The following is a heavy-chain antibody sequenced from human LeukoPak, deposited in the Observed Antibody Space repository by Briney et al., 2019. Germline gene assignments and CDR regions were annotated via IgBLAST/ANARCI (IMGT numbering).Heavy chain of an antibody. CDR1: GYTFTSYA. D-gene: IGHD2-15*01. V-gene: IGHV7-4-1*02. CDR2: INTNTGNP. Sequence: ASVKVSCKASGYTFTSYAMNWVRQAPGQGLEWMGWINTNTGNPTYAQGFTGRFVFSLDTSVSTAYLQISSLKAEDTAVYYCARGPLLVAATPIFHAFDIWGQGTMVTVSS. J-gene: IGHJ3*02. CDR3: ARGPLLVAATPIFHAFDI.